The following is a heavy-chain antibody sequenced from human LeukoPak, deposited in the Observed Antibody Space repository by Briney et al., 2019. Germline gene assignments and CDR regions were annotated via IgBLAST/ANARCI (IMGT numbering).Heavy chain of an antibody. Sequence: PGGSLRLSCAASGFTFSSYAMSWVRQAPGKGLEWVSAISGSGGSTYYADSVKGRFTISRDNSKNTLYLQMNSLRAEDTAVYYCAKDRVHVFGFRSANWFDPWGQGTLVTVSS. V-gene: IGHV3-23*01. CDR3: AKDRVHVFGFRSANWFDP. CDR2: ISGSGGST. J-gene: IGHJ5*02. D-gene: IGHD3-10*02. CDR1: GFTFSSYA.